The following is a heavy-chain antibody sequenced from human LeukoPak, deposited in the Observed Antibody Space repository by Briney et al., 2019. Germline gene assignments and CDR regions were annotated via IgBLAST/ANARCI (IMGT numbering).Heavy chain of an antibody. D-gene: IGHD5-18*01. V-gene: IGHV4-39*07. CDR3: ARGTHSIQALRRPYYYYYYMDV. CDR1: GDSISSGDYY. Sequence: PSETLSLTCTVSGDSISSGDYYWSWIRQPPGKGLEWIGEINHSGSTNYNPSLKSRVIISVDTSKNQFSLKLSSVTAADTAVYYCARGTHSIQALRRPYYYYYYMDVWGKGTTVTVSS. J-gene: IGHJ6*03. CDR2: INHSGST.